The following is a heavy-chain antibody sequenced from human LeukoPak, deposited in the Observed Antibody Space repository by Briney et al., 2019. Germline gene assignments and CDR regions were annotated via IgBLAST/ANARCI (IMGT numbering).Heavy chain of an antibody. V-gene: IGHV3-11*01. D-gene: IGHD1-20*01. Sequence: GGSLRLSCAASGFTFSDYYMSWIRQAPGKGLEWVSYISSSGSTIYYADSVKGRFTISRDNAKNSLYLQMNSLRAEDTAVYYCARDRRYNWNDLTYYGMDVWGQGTTVTVSS. J-gene: IGHJ6*02. CDR2: ISSSGSTI. CDR1: GFTFSDYY. CDR3: ARDRRYNWNDLTYYGMDV.